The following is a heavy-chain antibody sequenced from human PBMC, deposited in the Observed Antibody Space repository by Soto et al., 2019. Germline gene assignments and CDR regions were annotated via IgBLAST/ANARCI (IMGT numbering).Heavy chain of an antibody. D-gene: IGHD3-10*01. Sequence: QVQLVQSGAEVRKPGASVKVSCKASGYTFSNYGLSWVRQAPGQGLEWMGWISDYNGNTHYAQKFQGRLIMTTDTSTGTAYVAWRRLTSDDTAAYDCGREGYWSGAGTYYLPRYSGMDVWGQGTKVTVSS. CDR2: ISDYNGNT. J-gene: IGHJ6*02. CDR3: GREGYWSGAGTYYLPRYSGMDV. V-gene: IGHV1-18*01. CDR1: GYTFSNYG.